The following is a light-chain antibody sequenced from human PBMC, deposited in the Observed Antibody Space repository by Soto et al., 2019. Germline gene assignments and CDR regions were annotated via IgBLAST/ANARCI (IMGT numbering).Light chain of an antibody. V-gene: IGLV1-40*01. Sequence: QSVLTQPPSVSAAPGQKVTISCTGTSSNIGSGYDVHWYQHLPGTAPKLLIYGNTIRPSGVPDRFSGSKSGTSASLAITGLQAEDEADYYCQSYDTSLRGYVFGTGTKVTVL. CDR1: SSNIGSGYD. J-gene: IGLJ1*01. CDR2: GNT. CDR3: QSYDTSLRGYV.